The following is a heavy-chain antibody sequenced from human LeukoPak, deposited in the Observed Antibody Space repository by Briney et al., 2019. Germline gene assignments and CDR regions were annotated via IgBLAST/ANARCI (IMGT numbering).Heavy chain of an antibody. Sequence: ASVKVSCKASGYTLTSYYMHLVRQAPGQGLEWMGIINPSGGSTSYAQKFQGRVTTTRDTSTSTVYMELSSLRSEDTAVYYCARPPIVGATTSAFDIWGQGTTVTVSS. V-gene: IGHV1-46*03. D-gene: IGHD1-26*01. CDR2: INPSGGST. CDR3: ARPPIVGATTSAFDI. CDR1: GYTLTSYY. J-gene: IGHJ3*02.